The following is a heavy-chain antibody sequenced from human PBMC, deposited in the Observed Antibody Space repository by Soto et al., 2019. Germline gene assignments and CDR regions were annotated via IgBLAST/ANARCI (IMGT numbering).Heavy chain of an antibody. CDR1: GFTFSKYG. V-gene: IGHV3-64D*08. Sequence: GGSLRLSCSGSGFTFSKYGIHWVRQAPGKGLEFVSRISSDGGDTVYAESVKGRFTISRDNSRNTLYLQMSGLRSDDTAVYCCVRTTDYYDYWGQGTLVTVSS. CDR2: ISSDGGDT. D-gene: IGHD3-9*01. J-gene: IGHJ4*02. CDR3: VRTTDYYDY.